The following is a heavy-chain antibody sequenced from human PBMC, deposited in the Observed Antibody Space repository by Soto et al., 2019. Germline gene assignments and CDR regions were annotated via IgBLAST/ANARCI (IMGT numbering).Heavy chain of an antibody. Sequence: GDALKISCKGSGYKFTNYLICLVGQMPGKCLEWMGIIYPGDSNTKYSPSFRGQVTISADKSISAAYLQWSSLKASDTAMYYCAIQEGDTVIFHYCMEFCGKGTTVIVSS. CDR2: IYPGDSNT. V-gene: IGHV5-51*01. D-gene: IGHD2-21*01. CDR3: AIQEGDTVIFHYCMEF. J-gene: IGHJ6*04. CDR1: GYKFTNYL.